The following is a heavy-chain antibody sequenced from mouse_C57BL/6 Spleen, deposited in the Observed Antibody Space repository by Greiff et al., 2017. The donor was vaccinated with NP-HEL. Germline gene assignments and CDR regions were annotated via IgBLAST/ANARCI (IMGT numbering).Heavy chain of an antibody. Sequence: VQLQQSGAELVRPGSSVKLSCKASGYTFTSYWMHWVKQRPIQGLEWIGNIDPSDSETHYNQKFKDKATLTVDKSSSTAYMQLSSLTSEDSAVYYCARVEDITTVVFDYWGQGTTLTVSS. CDR1: GYTFTSYW. D-gene: IGHD1-1*01. V-gene: IGHV1-52*01. CDR2: IDPSDSET. J-gene: IGHJ2*01. CDR3: ARVEDITTVVFDY.